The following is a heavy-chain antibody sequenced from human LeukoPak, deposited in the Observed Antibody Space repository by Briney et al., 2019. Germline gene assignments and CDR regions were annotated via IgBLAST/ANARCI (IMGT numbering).Heavy chain of an antibody. V-gene: IGHV3-23*01. D-gene: IGHD2-15*01. J-gene: IGHJ4*02. Sequence: GGSLRLPCAASGFTFSSYAMSWVRQAPGKGLEWVSAISGSGGSTYYADSVKGRFTISRDNSKNTLYLQMNSLRAEDTAVYYCAKDLPGYCSGGSCYQGVYFDYWGQGTLVTVSS. CDR3: AKDLPGYCSGGSCYQGVYFDY. CDR2: ISGSGGST. CDR1: GFTFSSYA.